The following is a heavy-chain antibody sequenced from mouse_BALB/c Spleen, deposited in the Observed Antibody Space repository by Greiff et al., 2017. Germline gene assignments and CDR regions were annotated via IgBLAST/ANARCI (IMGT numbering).Heavy chain of an antibody. V-gene: IGHV1S81*02. Sequence: QVQLQQPGAELVKPGASVKLSCKASGYTFTSYWMHWVKQRPGQGLEWIGEINPSNGRTNYNEKFKSKATLTVDKSSSTAYMQLSSLTSEDSAVYYCAREGVGENYWGQGTTLTVSS. CDR1: GYTFTSYW. CDR3: AREGVGENY. CDR2: INPSNGRT. J-gene: IGHJ2*01. D-gene: IGHD3-1*01.